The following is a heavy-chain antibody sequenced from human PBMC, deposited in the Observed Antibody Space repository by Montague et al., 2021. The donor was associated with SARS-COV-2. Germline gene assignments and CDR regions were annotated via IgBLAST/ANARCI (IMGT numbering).Heavy chain of an antibody. D-gene: IGHD3-22*01. Sequence: SLRLSCAASGFTFSSYALTWVRQAPGKGLEWVSAISNSGGRTYYADSVKGRFTISRDNSKSTLYLQMNSLRGEDTAICYCAKSGVVINPYYYYGMDVWGQGTTVTVSS. CDR1: GFTFSSYA. CDR2: ISNSGGRT. J-gene: IGHJ6*02. V-gene: IGHV3-23*01. CDR3: AKSGVVINPYYYYGMDV.